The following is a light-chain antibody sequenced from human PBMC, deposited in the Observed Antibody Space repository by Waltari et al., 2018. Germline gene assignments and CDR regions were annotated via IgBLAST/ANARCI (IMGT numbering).Light chain of an antibody. CDR2: DAS. CDR1: QSVSSY. Sequence: EIVLTQSHATLSLSPGERATLSCRASQSVSSYLAWYQQKPGQAPRLLIYDASNRATGIPARFSGSGSGTDFTLTISSLEPEDFAVYYCQQRSNYFTFGPGTKVDIK. J-gene: IGKJ3*01. V-gene: IGKV3-11*01. CDR3: QQRSNYFT.